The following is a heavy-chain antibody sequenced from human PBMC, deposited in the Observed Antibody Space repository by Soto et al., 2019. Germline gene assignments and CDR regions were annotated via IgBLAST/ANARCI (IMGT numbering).Heavy chain of an antibody. CDR2: IIPIFGKA. CDR3: ARGVTGGTYDS. Sequence: QVQLEQSGAEVKKPESSVRVSCKASGGTFRSDAFTWVRQAPGQGLEWVGGIIPIFGKATYAQKFQDRVKFTADESTNTTYMELSSLGSEDTATYYCARGVTGGTYDSWGPGTLVTVSA. D-gene: IGHD1-26*01. CDR1: GGTFRSDA. V-gene: IGHV1-69*01. J-gene: IGHJ5*01.